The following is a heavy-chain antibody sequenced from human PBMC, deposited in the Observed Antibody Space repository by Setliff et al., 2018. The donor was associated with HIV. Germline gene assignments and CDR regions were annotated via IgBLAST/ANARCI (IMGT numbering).Heavy chain of an antibody. J-gene: IGHJ3*02. CDR3: ARAQFGAFDI. D-gene: IGHD3-10*01. CDR2: INPSGGST. CDR1: GYAFTSYY. Sequence: ASVKVSCKASGYAFTSYYMHWVRQAPGQGLEWMGIINPSGGSTSYAQKFQGRVTMTGDTSTSTVYMELSSLRSEDTAVYYCARAQFGAFDIWGQGTMVTVSS. V-gene: IGHV1-46*01.